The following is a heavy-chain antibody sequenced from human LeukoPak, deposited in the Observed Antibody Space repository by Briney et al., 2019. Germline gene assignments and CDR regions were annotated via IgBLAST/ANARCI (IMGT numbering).Heavy chain of an antibody. Sequence: GGSLRLSCAASGLTFDDYAMHWVRQAPGKGLEWVSGISWNSGSIGYADSVKGRFTISRDNAKNSLYLQMNSLRAEDTALYYCAKGTYYDYGYYFDYWGQGTLVTVSS. CDR1: GLTFDDYA. J-gene: IGHJ4*02. V-gene: IGHV3-9*01. CDR3: AKGTYYDYGYYFDY. CDR2: ISWNSGSI. D-gene: IGHD3-16*01.